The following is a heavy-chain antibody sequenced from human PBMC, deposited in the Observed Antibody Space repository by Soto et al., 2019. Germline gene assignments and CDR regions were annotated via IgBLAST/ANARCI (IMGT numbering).Heavy chain of an antibody. V-gene: IGHV4-30-2*01. CDR3: ARGLDDYGGNSDAWFDP. J-gene: IGHJ5*02. CDR1: GGSISSGGYS. CDR2: IYHSGST. D-gene: IGHD4-17*01. Sequence: SETLSLTCAVSGGSISSGGYSWSWIRQPPGKGLEWIGYIYHSGSTYYNPSLKSRVTISVDRSKNQFSLKLSSVTAADTAVYYCARGLDDYGGNSDAWFDPWGQGTLVTVSS.